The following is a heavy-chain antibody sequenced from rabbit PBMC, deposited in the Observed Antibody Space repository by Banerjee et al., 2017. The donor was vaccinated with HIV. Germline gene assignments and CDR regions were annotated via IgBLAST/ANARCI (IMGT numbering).Heavy chain of an antibody. CDR3: AREIPATGSYEL. V-gene: IGHV1S45*01. D-gene: IGHD5-1*01. CDR2: IYAGSSGST. CDR1: GFSFSSSYW. Sequence: EESGGDLVQPEGSLTLTCTASGFSFSSSYWIWWVRQAPGKGLEWIACIYAGSSGSTYYASWAKGRFTISKTSSTTVTLQMTSLTAADTATYFCAREIPATGSYELWGPGTLVTVS. J-gene: IGHJ4*01.